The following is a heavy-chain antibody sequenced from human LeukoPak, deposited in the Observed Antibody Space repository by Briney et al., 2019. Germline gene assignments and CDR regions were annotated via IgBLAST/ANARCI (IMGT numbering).Heavy chain of an antibody. CDR2: IYYSGST. D-gene: IGHD2-21*02. CDR3: ARDRAYCGGDCPLEFDY. J-gene: IGHJ4*02. Sequence: NWVRQAPGKGLEWIGYIYYSGSTYYNPSLKSRVTISVDTSKNQFSLKLSSVTAADTAVYYCARDRAYCGGDCPLEFDYWGQGTLVTVSS. V-gene: IGHV4-31*02.